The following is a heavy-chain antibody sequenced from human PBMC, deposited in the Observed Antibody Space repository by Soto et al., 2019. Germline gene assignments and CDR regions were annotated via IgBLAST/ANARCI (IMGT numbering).Heavy chain of an antibody. CDR2: INHSGST. CDR1: GGPFSGYY. J-gene: IGHJ4*02. CDR3: AGHRGIAVAGQPFYFDY. D-gene: IGHD6-19*01. Sequence: SETLSLTCAVYGGPFSGYYWSWIRQPPGKGLEWIGEINHSGSTNYNPSLKSRVTISVHTSKNQFSLTLSSVPAADTAVYYCAGHRGIAVAGQPFYFDYGGEGALVTVS. V-gene: IGHV4-34*01.